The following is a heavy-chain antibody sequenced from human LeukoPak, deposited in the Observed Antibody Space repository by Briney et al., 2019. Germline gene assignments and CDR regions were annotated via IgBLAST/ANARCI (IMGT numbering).Heavy chain of an antibody. CDR3: ARELAKWYSGWVDWYFDL. Sequence: PSETLSLTCTVSGGSISSYYWSWIRQPPGKGLEWIGYIYYSGSTNYNPSLKSRVTISVDTSKNQFSLKLSSVTAADTAVYYCARELAKWYSGWVDWYFDLWGRGTLVTVSS. CDR1: GGSISSYY. V-gene: IGHV4-59*01. CDR2: IYYSGST. D-gene: IGHD6-19*01. J-gene: IGHJ2*01.